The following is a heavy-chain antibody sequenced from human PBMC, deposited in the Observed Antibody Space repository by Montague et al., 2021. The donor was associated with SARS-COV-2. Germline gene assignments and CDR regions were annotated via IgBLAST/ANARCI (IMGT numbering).Heavy chain of an antibody. D-gene: IGHD3-10*01. CDR2: IYHTGST. Sequence: SETLSLTCGVSGDSISRSHGWGCVRQPTGKGLQWIGEIYHTGSTNYNPSLKSRVSMSVDKSNNLFSLNLTSVTAADTAVYFCARGTYGPGNYFYFDHWGQGTLVTVSS. CDR3: ARGTYGPGNYFYFDH. CDR1: GDSISRSHG. J-gene: IGHJ4*02. V-gene: IGHV4-4*02.